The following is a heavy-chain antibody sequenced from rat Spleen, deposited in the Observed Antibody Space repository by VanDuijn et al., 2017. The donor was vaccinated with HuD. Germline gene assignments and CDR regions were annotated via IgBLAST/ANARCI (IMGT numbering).Heavy chain of an antibody. Sequence: EVKLVESGGGLVQPGRSLKLSCAASGFTFSNYGMAWVCQTPTKGLEWVASISLGGGNTYSRDSVRGRFTISRDNAKSTLYLQMDSLRSEDTATYYCARHALMYTTDPFAYWGQGTLVTVSS. CDR3: ARHALMYTTDPFAY. V-gene: IGHV5S14*01. CDR2: ISLGGGNT. J-gene: IGHJ3*01. CDR1: GFTFSNYG. D-gene: IGHD1-6*01.